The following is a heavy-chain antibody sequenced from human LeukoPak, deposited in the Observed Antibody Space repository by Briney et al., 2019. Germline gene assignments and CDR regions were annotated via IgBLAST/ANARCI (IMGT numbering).Heavy chain of an antibody. J-gene: IGHJ4*02. CDR3: AREPPRGRGSYYFDY. D-gene: IGHD3-10*01. V-gene: IGHV1-2*02. CDR2: INPNSGDT. Sequence: GASVKVSCEPSGYTFTGYYMHWVRQAPGQGLEWMGWINPNSGDTNYAQKFQGRVTVTRDTSINTAYMELSRLRSDDTAVYYCAREPPRGRGSYYFDYWGQGTLVTVSS. CDR1: GYTFTGYY.